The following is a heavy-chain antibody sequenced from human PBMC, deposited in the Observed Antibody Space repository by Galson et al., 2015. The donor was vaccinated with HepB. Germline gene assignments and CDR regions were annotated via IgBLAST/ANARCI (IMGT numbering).Heavy chain of an antibody. CDR1: GFTFSSYG. J-gene: IGHJ4*02. CDR3: AKEMNDYYDSSGYYYEDY. D-gene: IGHD3-22*01. CDR2: ISYDGSNK. Sequence: SLRLSCAASGFTFSSYGMHWVRQAPGKGLEWVAVISYDGSNKYYADSVKGRFTISRDNSKNTLYLQMNSLRAEDTAVYYCAKEMNDYYDSSGYYYEDYWGQGTLVTVSS. V-gene: IGHV3-30*18.